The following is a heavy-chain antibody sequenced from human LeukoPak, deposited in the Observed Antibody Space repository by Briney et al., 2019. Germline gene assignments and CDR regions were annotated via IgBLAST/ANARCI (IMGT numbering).Heavy chain of an antibody. V-gene: IGHV3-30*02. CDR1: GFTFSSYG. CDR2: IRYDGSNK. D-gene: IGHD6-19*01. CDR3: AKDRVREWLPIDY. J-gene: IGHJ4*02. Sequence: PRGSLRLSCAASGFTFSSYGMHWVRQAPGKGLEWVAFIRYDGSNKYYADSVKGRFTISRDNSKNTLYLQMNSLRAEDTAVYYCAKDRVREWLPIDYWGQGTLVTVSS.